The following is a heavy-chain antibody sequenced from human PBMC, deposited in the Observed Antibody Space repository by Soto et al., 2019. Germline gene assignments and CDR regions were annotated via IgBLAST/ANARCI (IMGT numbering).Heavy chain of an antibody. V-gene: IGHV3-30-3*01. CDR2: ISYDGSNK. D-gene: IGHD3-22*01. Sequence: QVQLVESGGGVVQPGRSLRLSCAASGFTFSSYAMHWVRQAPGKGLEWVAVISYDGSNKYYADSVKGRFTISRDNSKNTLYLQMNSLRAEDTAVYYCARVGPPYYDSTGYYSDYWGQGTLVTVSS. CDR1: GFTFSSYA. J-gene: IGHJ4*02. CDR3: ARVGPPYYDSTGYYSDY.